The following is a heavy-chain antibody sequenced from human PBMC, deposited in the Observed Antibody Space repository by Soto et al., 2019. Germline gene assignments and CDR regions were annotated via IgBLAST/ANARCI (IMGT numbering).Heavy chain of an antibody. CDR3: ARDPYQLPRTHYYYYGMDV. V-gene: IGHV1-69*13. J-gene: IGHJ6*02. D-gene: IGHD2-2*01. Sequence: RASVKVSCKASGGTFSSYAISWVRQAPGQGLEWMGGIIPIFGTANYAQKFQGRVTITADESTSTAYMELSSLRSEDTAVYYCARDPYQLPRTHYYYYGMDVWGQGTTVTVSS. CDR2: IIPIFGTA. CDR1: GGTFSSYA.